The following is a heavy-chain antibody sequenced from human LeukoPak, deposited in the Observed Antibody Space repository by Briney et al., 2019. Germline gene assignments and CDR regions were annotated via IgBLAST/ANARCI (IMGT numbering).Heavy chain of an antibody. CDR3: ARAFGYCSSTSCFGGYFDY. D-gene: IGHD2-2*03. J-gene: IGHJ4*02. Sequence: GESLKISYKGSGYSFTSYWIGWVRQMPGKGLEWMGIIYPGDSDTRYSPSFQGQVTISADKSISTAYLQWSSLKASGTAMYYCARAFGYCSSTSCFGGYFDYWGQGTLVTVSS. V-gene: IGHV5-51*01. CDR2: IYPGDSDT. CDR1: GYSFTSYW.